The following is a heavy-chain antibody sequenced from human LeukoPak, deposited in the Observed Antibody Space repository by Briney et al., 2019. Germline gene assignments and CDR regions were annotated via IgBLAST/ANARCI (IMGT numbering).Heavy chain of an antibody. CDR2: IYYSGST. D-gene: IGHD1-26*01. V-gene: IGHV4-59*12. Sequence: SETLSLTCTVSGGSISSYYWSWIRQPPGKGLEWIGYIYYSGSTNYNPSLKSRVTISVDTSKNQFSLKLSSVTAADTAVYYCARDLQWGDDAFDIWGQGTMVTVSS. CDR3: ARDLQWGDDAFDI. CDR1: GGSISSYY. J-gene: IGHJ3*02.